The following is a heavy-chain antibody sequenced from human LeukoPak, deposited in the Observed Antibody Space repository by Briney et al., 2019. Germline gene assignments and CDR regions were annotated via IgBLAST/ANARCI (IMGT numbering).Heavy chain of an antibody. Sequence: KPSETLSLTCTVSGGSISSYYWSWIRQPAGKGLEWIGRIYTSGSTNYNPSLKSRVTISVDTSKNQFSLKLSSVTAADTAVYYCARDTVIGKDYYYYGMDVWGQGTTVTVSS. J-gene: IGHJ6*02. V-gene: IGHV4-4*07. D-gene: IGHD2-21*01. CDR3: ARDTVIGKDYYYYGMDV. CDR1: GGSISSYY. CDR2: IYTSGST.